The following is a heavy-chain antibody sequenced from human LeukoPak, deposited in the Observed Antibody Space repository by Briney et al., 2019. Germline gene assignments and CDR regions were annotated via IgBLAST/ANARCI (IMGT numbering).Heavy chain of an antibody. V-gene: IGHV3-21*01. J-gene: IGHJ6*03. D-gene: IGHD3-3*01. CDR1: GLTFSSYS. CDR3: ARGFDFWSGYYMDV. CDR2: ISSSSSYI. Sequence: GGSLRLSCAASGLTFSSYSMNWVRQAPGKGLEWVSSISSSSSYIYYADSVKGRFTISRDNAKNSLYLQMNSLRAEDTAVYYCARGFDFWSGYYMDVWGKGTTVTVSS.